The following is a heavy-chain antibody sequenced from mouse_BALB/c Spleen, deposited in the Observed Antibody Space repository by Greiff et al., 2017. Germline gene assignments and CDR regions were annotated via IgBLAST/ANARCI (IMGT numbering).Heavy chain of an antibody. D-gene: IGHD2-14*01. V-gene: IGHV5-4*02. CDR2: ISDGGSYT. J-gene: IGHJ3*01. Sequence: EVKVVESGGGLVKPGGSLKLSCAASGFTFSDYYMYWVRQTPEKRLEWVATISDGGSYTYYPDSVKGRFTISRDNAKNNLYLQMSSLKSEDTAMYYCAREEVFAYWGQGTLVTVSA. CDR1: GFTFSDYY. CDR3: AREEVFAY.